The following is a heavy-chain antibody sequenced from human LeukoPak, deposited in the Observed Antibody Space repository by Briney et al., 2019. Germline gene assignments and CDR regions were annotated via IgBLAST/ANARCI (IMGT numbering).Heavy chain of an antibody. V-gene: IGHV1-2*02. J-gene: IGHJ5*02. Sequence: ASVKVSCKAPGYTFTGYYVHWVRQAPGQGLEWMGWINPKSGDTKYAQKFQGRVSMTRDTSVSTAYMELSSLKSDDTAVYYCTRDRLIPVAAKNWFDPWGQGTLVSVSS. CDR2: INPKSGDT. CDR1: GYTFTGYY. CDR3: TRDRLIPVAAKNWFDP. D-gene: IGHD6-19*01.